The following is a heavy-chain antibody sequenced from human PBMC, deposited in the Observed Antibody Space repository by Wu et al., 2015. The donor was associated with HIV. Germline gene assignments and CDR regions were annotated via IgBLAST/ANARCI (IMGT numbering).Heavy chain of an antibody. Sequence: QLVQSGPEVKKPGTSVKVSCKASGFTFSSSAMQWVRQARGQRLEWIGWIVVGSGNTNYAQKFQERVTITRDMSTNTAYMELSSLRSEDTAVYYCAADASGEEITYYYYGMDVWAEGPRSPSPQ. V-gene: IGHV1-58*02. CDR2: IVVGSGNT. CDR3: AADASGEEITYYYYGMDV. D-gene: IGHD1-14*01. J-gene: IGHJ6*04. CDR1: GFTFSSSA.